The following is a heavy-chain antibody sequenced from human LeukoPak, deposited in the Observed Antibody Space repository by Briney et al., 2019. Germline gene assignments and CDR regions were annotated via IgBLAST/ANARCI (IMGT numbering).Heavy chain of an antibody. V-gene: IGHV4-59*12. Sequence: SETLSLTCTVSGGSISSYYWSWIRQPPGKGLEWIGYIYYSGSTNYNPSLKSRVTISVDTSKNQFSLKLRSVTAADTALYYCASTSPKYYYESSGYSSLFDNWGQGTLVTVSS. CDR2: IYYSGST. J-gene: IGHJ4*02. CDR3: ASTSPKYYYESSGYSSLFDN. CDR1: GGSISSYY. D-gene: IGHD3-22*01.